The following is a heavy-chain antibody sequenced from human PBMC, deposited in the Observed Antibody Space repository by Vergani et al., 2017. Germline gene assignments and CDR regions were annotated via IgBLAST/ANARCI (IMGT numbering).Heavy chain of an antibody. CDR3: ARYLGWWPVGWFDP. V-gene: IGHV3-20*01. Sequence: EVQLVESGGGLVQPGGSLRLSCAASGFTFSSYWMSWVRQAPGKGLEWVSGINWNGGSTGYADSVKGRFTISRDNAKNSLYLQMNSLRAEDTALYHCARYLGWWPVGWFDPWGQGTLVTVSS. J-gene: IGHJ5*02. CDR2: INWNGGST. CDR1: GFTFSSYW. D-gene: IGHD2-15*01.